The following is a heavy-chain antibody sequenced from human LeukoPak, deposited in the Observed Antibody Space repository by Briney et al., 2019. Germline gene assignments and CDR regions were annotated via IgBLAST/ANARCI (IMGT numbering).Heavy chain of an antibody. J-gene: IGHJ6*02. D-gene: IGHD6-13*01. CDR3: ARDPYITAAGSHFYYGMDV. V-gene: IGHV1-18*04. CDR2: ISAYNGDT. CDR1: GYTFNKYG. Sequence: ASVKVSCKASGYTFNKYGISWVRQAPGQGLEWMGWISAYNGDTNYAQKFQGRVTMTTDTSTSTAYMEVRSLRSDDTAVYYCARDPYITAAGSHFYYGMDVWGQGTTVTVSS.